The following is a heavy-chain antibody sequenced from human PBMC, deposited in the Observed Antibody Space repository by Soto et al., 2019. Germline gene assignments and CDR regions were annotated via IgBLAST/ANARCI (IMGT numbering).Heavy chain of an antibody. CDR1: GFSLTTSGVG. CDR3: AHRVLRAVFGLVTTTAIYFDF. CDR2: IYWDDDK. Sequence: QITLNESGPTVVKPTETLTLTCTFSGFSLTTSGVGVGWVRQSPGKAPEWLAFIYWDDDKRYSTSLKSRLPITKDTSKNQVVLTMANVDPADTATYYCAHRVLRAVFGLVTTTAIYFDFWGQGTPVAVSS. V-gene: IGHV2-5*02. D-gene: IGHD3-3*01. J-gene: IGHJ4*02.